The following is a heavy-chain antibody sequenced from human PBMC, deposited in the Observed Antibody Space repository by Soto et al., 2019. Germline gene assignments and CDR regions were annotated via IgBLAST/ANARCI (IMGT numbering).Heavy chain of an antibody. CDR1: GGSINNYY. CDR3: ARRYSGYDDAFDI. Sequence: QVQLQESGPGLVEPSETLSLTCTVSGGSINNYYWSWIRQPPGKGLEWIGYIYYSGGTNYNPSLKSRVTTSVDTSNSQFSLKLSSVTAADTAVYYCARRYSGYDDAFDIWGQGTMVTVSS. J-gene: IGHJ3*02. V-gene: IGHV4-59*01. D-gene: IGHD5-12*01. CDR2: IYYSGGT.